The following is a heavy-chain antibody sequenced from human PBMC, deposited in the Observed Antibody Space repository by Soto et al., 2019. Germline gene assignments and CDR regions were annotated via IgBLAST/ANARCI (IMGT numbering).Heavy chain of an antibody. D-gene: IGHD6-19*01. Sequence: SVKVSCKASGGTFSSYAISWVRQAPGQGLEWMGGIIPIFGTANYAQKFQGRVTITADKSTSTAYMELSSLRSEDTAVYYCARSRIAVAGTGQYYYYGMDVWGQGTTVTVSS. CDR2: IIPIFGTA. CDR1: GGTFSSYA. CDR3: ARSRIAVAGTGQYYYYGMDV. V-gene: IGHV1-69*06. J-gene: IGHJ6*02.